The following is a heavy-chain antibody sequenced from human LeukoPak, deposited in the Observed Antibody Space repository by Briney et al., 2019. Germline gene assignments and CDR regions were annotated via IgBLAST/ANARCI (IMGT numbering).Heavy chain of an antibody. CDR2: ISSDGGST. CDR1: GFSFSHVP. CDR3: ARGFSDTRS. V-gene: IGHV3-64*02. Sequence: GGSLRLSCAVSGFSFSHVPMHWVRQAPGKGLEYVSAISSDGGSTYYADSVKGRFTIYRDNSKDTLYLQKGSLTAEDTAVYYCARGFSDTRSWGQGTLVTVSS. D-gene: IGHD2-2*01. J-gene: IGHJ5*02.